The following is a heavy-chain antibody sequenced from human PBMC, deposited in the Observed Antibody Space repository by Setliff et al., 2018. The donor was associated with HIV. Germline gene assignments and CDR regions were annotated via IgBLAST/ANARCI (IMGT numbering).Heavy chain of an antibody. CDR2: VFYSGHT. Sequence: SETLSLTCTVSGGSITRSSYYWAWIRQPPGKGLEWIGNVFYSGHTFYNPSLRSRVTISVDTSKNQFSLKLSSVTAADTAVYYCARGVAAAGLWGQGTLVTVSS. V-gene: IGHV4-39*07. D-gene: IGHD6-13*01. CDR1: GGSITRSSYY. CDR3: ARGVAAAGL. J-gene: IGHJ4*02.